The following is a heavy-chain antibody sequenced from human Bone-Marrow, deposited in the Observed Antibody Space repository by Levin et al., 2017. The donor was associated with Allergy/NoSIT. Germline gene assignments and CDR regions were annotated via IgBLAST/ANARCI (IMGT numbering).Heavy chain of an antibody. CDR3: ARDQDDYGEPWYDY. D-gene: IGHD4/OR15-4a*01. CDR1: GFTFSSYW. V-gene: IGHV3-74*03. Sequence: PGGSLRLSCAASGFTFSSYWMHWVRQAPGKGLVWVARINSDGRSTTYADSVTGRFTISRDNAKKTLFLQMNSLRAEDTAVYYCARDQDDYGEPWYDYWGQGTLVSVSS. J-gene: IGHJ4*02. CDR2: INSDGRST.